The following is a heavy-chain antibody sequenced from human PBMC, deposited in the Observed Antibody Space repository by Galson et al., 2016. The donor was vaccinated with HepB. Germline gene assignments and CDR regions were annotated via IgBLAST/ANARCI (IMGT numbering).Heavy chain of an antibody. J-gene: IGHJ5*02. Sequence: SVKVSCKASGYTFYNYGISWVRQAPGQGLEWMRWINPYNGNTKYTQKVQGRVTMTTDTSTTTAYMELRSLRPDDTAVYYCARSVPIAVAGNRWFDPWGQGTLVTVSS. V-gene: IGHV1-18*04. CDR3: ARSVPIAVAGNRWFDP. CDR1: GYTFYNYG. CDR2: INPYNGNT. D-gene: IGHD6-19*01.